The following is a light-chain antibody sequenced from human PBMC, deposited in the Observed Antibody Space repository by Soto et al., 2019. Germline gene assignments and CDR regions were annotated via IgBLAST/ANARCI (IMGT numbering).Light chain of an antibody. CDR2: TSD. CDR1: SSSIASNT. CDR3: AAWDDSLTGVV. J-gene: IGLJ3*02. Sequence: QSALTQPPSASGTPGQRVTISCSGSSSSIASNTINWYQHLPGTAPKLLIYTSDQRPSGVPDRFSASKSGTSASLAISGLQSEDEADYYCAAWDDSLTGVVFGGGTKLTVL. V-gene: IGLV1-44*01.